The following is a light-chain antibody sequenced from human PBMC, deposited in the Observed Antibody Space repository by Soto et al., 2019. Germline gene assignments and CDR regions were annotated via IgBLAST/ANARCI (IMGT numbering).Light chain of an antibody. CDR1: RSGSSSY. Sequence: SQSTVTLSPGERATFSGGGSRSGSSSYLAWYQQKPGQAPKLLIYDASSLASGIPDRFSGSGSGTKFTLTITRLQPDDFAVYYCQQYGTSSVTFGPGTKLEI. CDR3: QQYGTSSVT. J-gene: IGKJ4*01. CDR2: DAS. V-gene: IGKV3-20*01.